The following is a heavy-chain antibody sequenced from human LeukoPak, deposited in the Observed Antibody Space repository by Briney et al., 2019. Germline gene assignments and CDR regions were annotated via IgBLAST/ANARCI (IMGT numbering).Heavy chain of an antibody. CDR2: IKQDGSEK. J-gene: IGHJ4*01. V-gene: IGHV3-7*01. D-gene: IGHD3-16*01. Sequence: GGSLRLPCAASGVRISSYWVCWICQAPGKGMELVANIKQDGSEKSYVDSVKGRLTISRDNAKNALYLQMNSLRAKDKAVCYCSRELRGGFESCGQGTLVTVSS. CDR3: SRELRGGFES. CDR1: GVRISSYW.